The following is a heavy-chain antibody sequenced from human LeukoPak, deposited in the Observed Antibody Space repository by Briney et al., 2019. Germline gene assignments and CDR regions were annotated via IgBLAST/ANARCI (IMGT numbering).Heavy chain of an antibody. Sequence: SETLSLTCTVSGGSISSYDWSWIRQPPGKGLDGIGYIYYSGSTNYNPSLKSRVTISVDTSKNPFSLQLSSVTAADTAVYYCARSDGDYIQYFDYWGQGTLVTVSS. CDR3: ARSDGDYIQYFDY. D-gene: IGHD4-17*01. CDR2: IYYSGST. V-gene: IGHV4-59*01. CDR1: GGSISSYD. J-gene: IGHJ4*02.